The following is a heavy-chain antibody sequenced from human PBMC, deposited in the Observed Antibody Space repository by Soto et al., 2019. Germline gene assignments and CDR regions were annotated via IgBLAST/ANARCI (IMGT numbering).Heavy chain of an antibody. Sequence: GGSLRLSCEASGFNFGSYAMNLVRQAPGKGLEWVSVISGSSGSAHHADSVKGRSTISRDNSKNILYLQMNSLRADDTALYYCAKAGRHHDSSGYFDALDIWGQGTMVTVSS. V-gene: IGHV3-23*01. D-gene: IGHD3-22*01. CDR3: AKAGRHHDSSGYFDALDI. CDR1: GFNFGSYA. CDR2: ISGSSGSA. J-gene: IGHJ3*02.